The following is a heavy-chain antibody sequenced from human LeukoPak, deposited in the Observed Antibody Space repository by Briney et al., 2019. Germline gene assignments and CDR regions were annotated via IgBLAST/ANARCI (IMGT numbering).Heavy chain of an antibody. CDR1: GASITTHH. CDR3: ARGITGATSYYYYYYMDV. V-gene: IGHV4-59*11. J-gene: IGHJ6*03. D-gene: IGHD1-26*01. CDR2: SHINGGS. Sequence: PSETLSLTCSVSGASITTHHWTWIRQSPAKGLEWIGYSHINGGSYYNPSLKSRVTISLDTSENHFSLRLNSVTAGDTAVYYCARGITGATSYYYYYYMDVWGKGTTVTVSS.